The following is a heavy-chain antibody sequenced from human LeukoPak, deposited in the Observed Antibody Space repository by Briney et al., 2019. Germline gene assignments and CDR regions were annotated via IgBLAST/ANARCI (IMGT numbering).Heavy chain of an antibody. CDR1: GFTFSSYS. D-gene: IGHD3-3*01. CDR2: INSSTSTI. V-gene: IGHV3-48*04. J-gene: IGHJ4*02. Sequence: PGESLRLSCAASGFTFSSYSMNWVRQAPGKGLEWVSYINSSTSTISYAYSVKGRFAISRDTANNYMYLQMNSLRAEDSAIYYWARDPRLEISGMVIDMLDYWGRGTLVTVSS. CDR3: ARDPRLEISGMVIDMLDY.